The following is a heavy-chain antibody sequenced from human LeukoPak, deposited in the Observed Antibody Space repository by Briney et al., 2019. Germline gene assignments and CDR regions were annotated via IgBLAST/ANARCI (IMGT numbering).Heavy chain of an antibody. CDR1: GGSFSGYY. Sequence: ETLSLTCAVYGGSFSGYYWSWVRQAPGKGLEWVSAISGSGGSTYYADSVKGRFTISRDNSKNTLYLQMNSLRAEDTAVYYCAKSDYYYYYGMDVWGQGTTVTVSS. V-gene: IGHV3-23*01. CDR2: ISGSGGST. J-gene: IGHJ6*02. CDR3: AKSDYYYYYGMDV.